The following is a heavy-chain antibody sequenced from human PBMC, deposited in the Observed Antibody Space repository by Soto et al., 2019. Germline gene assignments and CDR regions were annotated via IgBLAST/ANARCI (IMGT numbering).Heavy chain of an antibody. V-gene: IGHV3-74*01. Sequence: HPGGSLRLSCAASGFTFSSYWMHWVRQAPGKGLGWGSRINSDGSSTSYADSVTGRFTISRNNAKNPLYLQMNSLRAEYMAVYYCASDLVATQTYGMDIWGQGTTVTVSS. CDR2: INSDGSST. CDR1: GFTFSSYW. CDR3: ASDLVATQTYGMDI. D-gene: IGHD5-12*01. J-gene: IGHJ6*02.